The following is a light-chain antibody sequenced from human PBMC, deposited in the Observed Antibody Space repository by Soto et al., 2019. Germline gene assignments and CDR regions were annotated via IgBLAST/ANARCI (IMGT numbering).Light chain of an antibody. V-gene: IGKV4-1*01. CDR3: QQYHTPPVT. Sequence: DIVMTQSPDSLAVSLGERATIHCKSSQSVLYSANNKNYVAWYQQKPGQSPRLLIHWASARESGVPDRLSGSASGTDFTLTISALQAEDVAVYYCQQYHTPPVTFGGGTKVEI. CDR1: QSVLYSANNKNY. J-gene: IGKJ4*01. CDR2: WAS.